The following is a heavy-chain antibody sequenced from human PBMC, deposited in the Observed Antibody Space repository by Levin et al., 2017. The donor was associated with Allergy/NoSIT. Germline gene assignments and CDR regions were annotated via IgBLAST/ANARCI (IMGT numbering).Heavy chain of an antibody. CDR1: GFTFSGSA. Sequence: GESLKISCAASGFTFSGSAMHWVRQASGKGLEWVGRIRSKANSYATAYAASVKGRFTISRDDSKNTAYLQMNSLKTEDTAVYYCTRHQSPTGSGWGQGTLVTVSS. CDR3: TRHQSPTGSG. D-gene: IGHD6-19*01. V-gene: IGHV3-73*01. CDR2: IRSKANSYAT. J-gene: IGHJ4*02.